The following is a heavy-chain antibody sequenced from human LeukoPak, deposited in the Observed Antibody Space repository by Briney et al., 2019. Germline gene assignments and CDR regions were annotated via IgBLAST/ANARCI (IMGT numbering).Heavy chain of an antibody. CDR2: ISSSGSTI. CDR3: ARAGYSYGPLRYYYYYTDV. V-gene: IGHV3-48*03. D-gene: IGHD5-18*01. CDR1: GFTFSSYE. J-gene: IGHJ6*03. Sequence: GGSLRLSCAASGFTFSSYEMNWVRQAPGKGLEWVSYISSSGSTIYYADSVKGRFTISRDNAKNSLYLQMNSLRAEDTAVYYCARAGYSYGPLRYYYYYTDVWGKGTTVTISS.